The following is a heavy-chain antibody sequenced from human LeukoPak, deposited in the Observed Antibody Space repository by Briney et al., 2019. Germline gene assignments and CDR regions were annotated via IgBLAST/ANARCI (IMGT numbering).Heavy chain of an antibody. Sequence: GASVTVSCKASGYTFTSYDINWVRQATGQGLEWMGWMNPNSGNTGYAQKFQGRVTMTRNTSISTAYMELSSLRSEDTAVYYCARGPYYDFWSGYSPFDPWGQGTLVTVSS. CDR1: GYTFTSYD. J-gene: IGHJ5*02. CDR3: ARGPYYDFWSGYSPFDP. D-gene: IGHD3-3*01. V-gene: IGHV1-8*01. CDR2: MNPNSGNT.